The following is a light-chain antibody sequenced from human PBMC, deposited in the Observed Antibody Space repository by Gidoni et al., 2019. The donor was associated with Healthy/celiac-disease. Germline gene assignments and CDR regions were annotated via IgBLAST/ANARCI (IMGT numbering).Light chain of an antibody. CDR2: DNN. CDR3: GTWDSSLSAGV. CDR1: SSNIGNNY. Sequence: QSVLPHPPSVSAAPGQKVTISSSGSSSNIGNNYVSWYQQLPGTAPKLLIYDNNKRPSGIPDRFSGAKSGTSATLGITGLQTGDEADYYCGTWDSSLSAGVFGGGTKLTVL. J-gene: IGLJ3*02. V-gene: IGLV1-51*01.